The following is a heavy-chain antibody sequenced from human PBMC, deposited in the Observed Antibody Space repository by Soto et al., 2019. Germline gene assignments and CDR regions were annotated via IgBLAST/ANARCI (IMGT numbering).Heavy chain of an antibody. CDR1: GGSISSYY. D-gene: IGHD6-25*01. Sequence: PSETLSLTCTVSGGSISSYYWSWIRQPPGKGLEWIGYIYYSGSTNYNPSLKSRVTISVDTSKNQFSLKLSSVTAADTAVYYCARATFYQRGLTTYYFDYWGQGTLVTVSS. J-gene: IGHJ4*02. CDR2: IYYSGST. CDR3: ARATFYQRGLTTYYFDY. V-gene: IGHV4-59*08.